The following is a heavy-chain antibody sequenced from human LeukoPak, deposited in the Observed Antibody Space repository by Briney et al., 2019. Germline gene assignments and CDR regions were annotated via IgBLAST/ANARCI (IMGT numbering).Heavy chain of an antibody. CDR1: GFTFNIYS. D-gene: IGHD2-21*02. CDR3: ARGIVVVTAIHGYFDY. CDR2: ISSSSTYI. J-gene: IGHJ4*02. Sequence: GGSLRLSCAASGFTFNIYSMIWVRQASGKGLEWVSSISSSSTYIYYADSVKGRFTISRDNAKNSLNLQMSSLRAEDTAVYYCARGIVVVTAIHGYFDYWGQGTLVTVSS. V-gene: IGHV3-21*01.